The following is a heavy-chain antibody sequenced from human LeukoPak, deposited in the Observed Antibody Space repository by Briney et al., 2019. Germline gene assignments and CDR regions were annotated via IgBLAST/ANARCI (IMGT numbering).Heavy chain of an antibody. CDR2: ISSSSTYI. CDR3: TRDSGVTGTADY. D-gene: IGHD1-1*01. V-gene: IGHV3-21*01. CDR1: GFSFSTYG. Sequence: GGSLRLSCAASGFSFSTYGMNWVRQAPGKGLEWVSSISSSSTYIYYAEAVKGRFTISRDNAKNSLSLRMNSLRVEDTAVYYCTRDSGVTGTADYWGQGTLVTVSS. J-gene: IGHJ4*02.